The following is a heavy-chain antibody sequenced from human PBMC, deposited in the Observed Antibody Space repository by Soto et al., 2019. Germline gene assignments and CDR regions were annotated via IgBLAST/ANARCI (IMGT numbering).Heavy chain of an antibody. CDR1: GGTFSSYT. Sequence: QVQLVQSGAEVKKPGSSVKVSCKASGGTFSSYTISWVRQAPGQGLEWMGRIIPIIGIANYAQKFQGTVTITEDKPKSTAYMELSSLRSEDTAVYYCARENSSSFFDYYYYYMDVWGKGTTVTVSS. J-gene: IGHJ6*03. CDR3: ARENSSSFFDYYYYYMDV. D-gene: IGHD6-6*01. CDR2: IIPIIGIA. V-gene: IGHV1-69*08.